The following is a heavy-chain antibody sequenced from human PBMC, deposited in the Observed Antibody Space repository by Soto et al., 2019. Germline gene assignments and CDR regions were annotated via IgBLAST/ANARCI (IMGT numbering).Heavy chain of an antibody. J-gene: IGHJ4*02. CDR1: GGSISSSSYY. CDR2: IYYSGST. CDR3: ASPKLGAVAFDY. D-gene: IGHD6-19*01. Sequence: SETLSLTCTVSGGSISSSSYYWGWIRQPPGKGLEWIGSIYYSGSTYYNPSLKSRVTISVDTSKNQFSLKLSSVTAADTAVYYCASPKLGAVAFDYWGQGTLVTVSS. V-gene: IGHV4-39*01.